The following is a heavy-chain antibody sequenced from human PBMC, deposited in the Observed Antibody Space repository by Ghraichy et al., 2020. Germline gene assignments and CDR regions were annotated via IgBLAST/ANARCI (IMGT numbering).Heavy chain of an antibody. CDR1: GFTFSSYG. V-gene: IGHV3-33*01. CDR3: ARGRRGYYDSSGYYADY. CDR2: IWYDGSNK. D-gene: IGHD3-22*01. Sequence: GGSLRLSCAASGFTFSSYGMHWVRQAPGKGLEWVAVIWYDGSNKYYADSVKGRFTISRDNSKNTLYLQMNSLRAEDTAVYYCARGRRGYYDSSGYYADYWGQGTLVTVSS. J-gene: IGHJ4*02.